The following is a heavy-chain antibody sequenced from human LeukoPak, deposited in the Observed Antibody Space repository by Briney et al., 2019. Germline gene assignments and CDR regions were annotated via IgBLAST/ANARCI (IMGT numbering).Heavy chain of an antibody. V-gene: IGHV4-59*08. Sequence: SETLSLTCTVSGGSISSYYWSWIRQPPGKGLEWIGYIYYSGSTNYNPSLKSRVTISVDTSKNQFSLKLSSVTAADTAVYYCASWRYYYDSSGYYSPFDYWGQGTLVTVSS. CDR1: GGSISSYY. J-gene: IGHJ4*02. CDR2: IYYSGST. D-gene: IGHD3-22*01. CDR3: ASWRYYYDSSGYYSPFDY.